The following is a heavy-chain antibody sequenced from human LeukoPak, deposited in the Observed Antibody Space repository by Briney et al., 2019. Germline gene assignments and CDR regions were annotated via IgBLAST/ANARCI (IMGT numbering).Heavy chain of an antibody. J-gene: IGHJ4*02. CDR1: GFTFGSYW. CDR3: AREDLGDPLDY. V-gene: IGHV3-74*01. CDR2: INSDGSST. D-gene: IGHD4-17*01. Sequence: PGGSLRLSCAASGFTFGSYWMHWVRQAPGKGLVWVSRINSDGSSTSYADSVKGRFTISRDNAKNTLYLQMNSLRAEDTAVYYCAREDLGDPLDYWGQGTLVTVSS.